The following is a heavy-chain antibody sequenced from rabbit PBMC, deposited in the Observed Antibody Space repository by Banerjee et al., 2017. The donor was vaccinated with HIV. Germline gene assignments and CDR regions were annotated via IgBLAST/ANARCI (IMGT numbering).Heavy chain of an antibody. J-gene: IGHJ4*01. D-gene: IGHD2-1*01. CDR3: VSYDDYGDRNL. CDR1: GFSLSSYA. Sequence: QEQLVESGGGLVQPGGSLKLSCKASGFSLSSYAMSWVRQAPGKGLEWIGYIDTVFRSTYYASWVNGRFTISSHNAQNTLYLQLNSLTAADTATYFCVSYDDYGDRNLWGPGTLVTVS. CDR2: IDTVFRST. V-gene: IGHV1S47*01.